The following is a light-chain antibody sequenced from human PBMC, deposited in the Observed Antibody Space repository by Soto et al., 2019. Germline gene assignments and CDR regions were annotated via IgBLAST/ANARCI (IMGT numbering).Light chain of an antibody. V-gene: IGKV1-33*01. CDR1: QDISNH. CDR3: QHYDNLPSIT. J-gene: IGKJ5*01. Sequence: DIQMTQSPSSLSASVGDSVTITCQASQDISNHLNWYQQKPGKAPKLLIYDASNLETGVPSRFSGSGSGTDLIFTISSLQPEDIATYYCQHYDNLPSITFGQGTRLEIK. CDR2: DAS.